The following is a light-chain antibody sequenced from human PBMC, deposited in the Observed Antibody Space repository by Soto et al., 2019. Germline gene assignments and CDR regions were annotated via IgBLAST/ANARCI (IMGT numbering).Light chain of an antibody. J-gene: IGLJ2*01. V-gene: IGLV1-40*01. Sequence: QSVLTQPPSVSGAPGQRVTISWTGSSTNIGAGYDVHWYQQLPGTAPKVLIYGNSNRPSGVPDRFSGSKSGTSASLAITGLQAEDEADYYCQTYDSSLSGWVFGGGTKLTVL. CDR2: GNS. CDR3: QTYDSSLSGWV. CDR1: STNIGAGYD.